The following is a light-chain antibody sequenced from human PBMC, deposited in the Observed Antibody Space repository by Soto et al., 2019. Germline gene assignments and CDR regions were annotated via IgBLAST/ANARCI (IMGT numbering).Light chain of an antibody. Sequence: DIQMTQSPSSLSASVGDRVTITCRASQSISSYLNWYQQKPGKAPKLLIYAASSLQSGVPSTFSGSGSGTDFTLTISSLQPEDFATYYCQQSYSTPPLLTFGPGTKVDIK. CDR2: AAS. CDR1: QSISSY. CDR3: QQSYSTPPLLT. J-gene: IGKJ3*01. V-gene: IGKV1-39*01.